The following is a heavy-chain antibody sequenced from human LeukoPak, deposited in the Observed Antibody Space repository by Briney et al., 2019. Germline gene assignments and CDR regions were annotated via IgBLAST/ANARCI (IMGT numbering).Heavy chain of an antibody. CDR3: ARDWGARSIAVAGTGAFDI. V-gene: IGHV4-59*01. CDR2: IYYSGST. Sequence: SETLSLTCTVSGGSISSYYWSWIRQPPGKGLEWIGYIYYSGSTNYNPSLKSRVAISVDTSKNQFSLKLSSVTAADTAVYYCARDWGARSIAVAGTGAFDIWGQGTMVTVSS. J-gene: IGHJ3*02. CDR1: GGSISSYY. D-gene: IGHD6-19*01.